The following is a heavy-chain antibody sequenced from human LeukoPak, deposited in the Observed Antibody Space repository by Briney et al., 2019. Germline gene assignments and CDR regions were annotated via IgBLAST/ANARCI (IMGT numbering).Heavy chain of an antibody. Sequence: GGSLRLSCAASGFTFSRYGMSWVRQAPGKGLEWVSAISGSGGSTYYADTGKGRFTIARDNSKTPLYLQMNSLRAEDTAVYYCAKGPYDYVSWSWDNQGERFDYWGQGTLVTVSS. CDR1: GFTFSRYG. D-gene: IGHD3-16*01. J-gene: IGHJ4*02. V-gene: IGHV3-23*01. CDR2: ISGSGGST. CDR3: AKGPYDYVSWSWDNQGERFDY.